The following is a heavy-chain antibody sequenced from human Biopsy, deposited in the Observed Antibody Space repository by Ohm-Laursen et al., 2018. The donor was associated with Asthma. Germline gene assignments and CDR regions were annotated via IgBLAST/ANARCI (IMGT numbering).Heavy chain of an antibody. D-gene: IGHD2-15*01. Sequence: SVKVSCKASGYIFASHAMNWVRQAPGQGLEWMGRISTNTGNPTYAQGFTGRFVFSLDTSVSTAYLQISSLKADDTAVYYCARGLLGMDVWGQGTTVTVSS. CDR1: GYIFASHA. CDR2: ISTNTGNP. V-gene: IGHV7-4-1*02. J-gene: IGHJ6*02. CDR3: ARGLLGMDV.